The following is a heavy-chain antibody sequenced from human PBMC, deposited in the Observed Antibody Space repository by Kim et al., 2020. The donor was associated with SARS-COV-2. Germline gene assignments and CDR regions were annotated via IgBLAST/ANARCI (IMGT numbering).Heavy chain of an antibody. CDR3: ARDLWKSLSGWYRYYYGMDV. CDR2: ISSSGSTI. CDR1: GFTFSSYE. Sequence: GGSLRLSCAASGFTFSSYEMNWVRQAPGKGLEWVSYISSSGSTIYYADSVKGRFTISRDNAKNSLYLQMNSLRAEDTAVYYCARDLWKSLSGWYRYYYGMDVWGQGTTVTVSS. J-gene: IGHJ6*02. V-gene: IGHV3-48*03. D-gene: IGHD6-19*01.